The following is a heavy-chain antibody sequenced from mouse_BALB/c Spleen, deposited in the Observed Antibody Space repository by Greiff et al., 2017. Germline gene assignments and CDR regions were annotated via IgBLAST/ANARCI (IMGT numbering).Heavy chain of an antibody. J-gene: IGHJ1*01. CDR1: GFNIKDPY. Sequence: VQLQQSGAELVKPGASVKLSCPASGFNIKDPYMHWVKQRPEQGLEWIGRIDPANGNTKYDPKFQGKATITADTASNTAYLQLSSLTSEDTAVYYCARWYGSSYRDWYFDVWGAGTTVTVSS. V-gene: IGHV14-3*02. CDR3: ARWYGSSYRDWYFDV. CDR2: IDPANGNT. D-gene: IGHD1-1*01.